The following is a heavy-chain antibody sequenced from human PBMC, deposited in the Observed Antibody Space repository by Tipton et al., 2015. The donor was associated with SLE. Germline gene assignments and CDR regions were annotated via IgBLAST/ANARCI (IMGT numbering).Heavy chain of an antibody. CDR2: IHDSGAT. V-gene: IGHV4-31*02. J-gene: IGHJ4*02. Sequence: WIRQHPGKGLEWSGYIHDSGATFYNPSLRSRSAISVDTSQNQFSLRLTSATAADTAIYYCARHPGASFDFWGQGILVTVSS. CDR3: ARHPGASFDF.